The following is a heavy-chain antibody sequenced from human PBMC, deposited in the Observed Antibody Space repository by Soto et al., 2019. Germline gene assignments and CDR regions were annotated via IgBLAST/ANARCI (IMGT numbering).Heavy chain of an antibody. V-gene: IGHV4-39*01. CDR3: ASPYGSGSYSFDY. J-gene: IGHJ4*02. CDR1: GGSISSSSYY. D-gene: IGHD3-10*01. CDR2: IYYSGST. Sequence: SETLSLTCTVSGGSISSSSYYWGWIRQPPGKGLEWIGSIYYSGSTYYNPSLKSRVTISVDTSKNQFSLKLSSVTAADTAVYYCASPYGSGSYSFDYWGQGTMVTVSS.